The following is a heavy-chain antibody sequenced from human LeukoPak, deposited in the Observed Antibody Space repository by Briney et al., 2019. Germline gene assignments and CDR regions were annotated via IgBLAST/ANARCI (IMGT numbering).Heavy chain of an antibody. CDR1: RFSFSGHW. CDR3: ARGPNSNWSGLDF. Sequence: GGSLRLSCTASRFSFSGHWMHWARQLPWKGLVWVSRISPTGSTTSYADSVKGRFTVSRDNAKNTLYLQVNNLRAEDTAVYYCARGPNSNWSGLDFWGQGTLLTVSS. CDR2: ISPTGSTT. D-gene: IGHD6-6*01. J-gene: IGHJ4*02. V-gene: IGHV3-74*01.